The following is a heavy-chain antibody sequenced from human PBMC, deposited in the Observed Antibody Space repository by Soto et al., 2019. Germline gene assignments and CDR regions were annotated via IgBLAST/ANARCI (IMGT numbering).Heavy chain of an antibody. CDR2: IKQDGSEQ. D-gene: IGHD3-16*01. V-gene: IGHV3-7*01. CDR1: GLTFSNYW. Sequence: GGSLRLSCAASGLTFSNYWMSWVRQAPGKGLEWVANIKQDGSEQYYSDSVKGRFTISRDNAKNSLYLQMNSLRAEDTAVYYCVGDHPQEKRLPGHWGQGTLVTVSS. CDR3: VGDHPQEKRLPGH. J-gene: IGHJ4*02.